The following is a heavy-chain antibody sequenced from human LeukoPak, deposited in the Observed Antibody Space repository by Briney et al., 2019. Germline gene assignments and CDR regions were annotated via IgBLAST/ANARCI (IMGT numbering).Heavy chain of an antibody. Sequence: GGSLRLSCAASGFTFSSYGMHWVRQAPGKGLEWVAVIWYDGSNKYYADSVKGRFTISRDNSKNTLYLQMNSLRAEDTAVYYCAKASYYDGSGSYSFDYWGQGTLVTVSS. CDR1: GFTFSSYG. CDR3: AKASYYDGSGSYSFDY. J-gene: IGHJ4*02. D-gene: IGHD3-22*01. CDR2: IWYDGSNK. V-gene: IGHV3-33*06.